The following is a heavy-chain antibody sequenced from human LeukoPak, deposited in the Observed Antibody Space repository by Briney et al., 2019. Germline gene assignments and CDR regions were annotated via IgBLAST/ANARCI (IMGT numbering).Heavy chain of an antibody. Sequence: PGGSLRLSCAASGFTFSSYWMSWVRQAPGKGLEWVANIKQDGSEKYYVDSVKGRFTISRDNAKNSLYLQMNSLRAEDTAVYYCARDTEWQQPPFWMSTRDLYMDVWGKGTTVTVSS. CDR1: GFTFSSYW. J-gene: IGHJ6*03. V-gene: IGHV3-7*01. D-gene: IGHD3-3*01. CDR2: IKQDGSEK. CDR3: ARDTEWQQPPFWMSTRDLYMDV.